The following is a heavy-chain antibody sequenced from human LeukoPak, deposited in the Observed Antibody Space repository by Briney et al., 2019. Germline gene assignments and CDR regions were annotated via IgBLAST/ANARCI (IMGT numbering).Heavy chain of an antibody. Sequence: GESLKISCQASGYTFTSYWIGWVRQMPGKGLECMGIIYPDDSATTYSPSFQGQVTISAVKSFSTAYLQWSSLKASDTAIYYCARLGGDTYYFGSASYPNWYFDLWGRGTLVTVSS. CDR2: IYPDDSAT. J-gene: IGHJ2*01. CDR1: GYTFTSYW. CDR3: ARLGGDTYYFGSASYPNWYFDL. V-gene: IGHV5-51*01. D-gene: IGHD3-10*01.